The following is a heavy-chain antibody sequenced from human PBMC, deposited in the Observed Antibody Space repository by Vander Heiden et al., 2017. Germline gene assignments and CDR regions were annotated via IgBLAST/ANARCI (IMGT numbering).Heavy chain of an antibody. V-gene: IGHV3-21*01. CDR1: GFTLSSNT. J-gene: IGHJ3*02. Sequence: VQLVESGAGLVTPGGFLTLSCAASGFTLSSNTMNRGRQAPGKGLEWVSSISSSSSYIYYADSVKGRFTISRDNAKNSLYLQMNSLRAEDTAVYYCARANKYYYDSSGYYGQDAFDIWGQGTMVTVSS. CDR2: ISSSSSYI. CDR3: ARANKYYYDSSGYYGQDAFDI. D-gene: IGHD3-22*01.